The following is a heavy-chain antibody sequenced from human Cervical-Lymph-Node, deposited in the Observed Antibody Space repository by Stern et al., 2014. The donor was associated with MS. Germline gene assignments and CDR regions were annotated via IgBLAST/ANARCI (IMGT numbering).Heavy chain of an antibody. J-gene: IGHJ4*02. Sequence: QVTLRESGPALVKPPQSLTLTCTFSGFSLNTAGVAVGWIRQPPGKAPEWLAVIFGDDEKKYSPSLQTRLAISMDTAKNQVVLNMANMDPLDTGTYYCAHRRTAFYFFDYWGQGILVTVSS. CDR2: IFGDDEK. CDR1: GFSLNTAGVA. V-gene: IGHV2-5*02. CDR3: AHRRTAFYFFDY. D-gene: IGHD3-10*01.